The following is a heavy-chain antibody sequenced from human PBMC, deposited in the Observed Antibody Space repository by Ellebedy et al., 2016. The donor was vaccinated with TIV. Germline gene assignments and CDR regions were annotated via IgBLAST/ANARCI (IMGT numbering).Heavy chain of an antibody. CDR3: ATTQMGNGYNEVYFGH. D-gene: IGHD5-24*01. CDR1: GFTFSNYA. J-gene: IGHJ4*02. V-gene: IGHV3-23*01. CDR2: ITGGGST. Sequence: GGSLRLSCAASGFTFSNYAMSWVRQAPGKGLEWVSGITGGGSTSYADSVKGRFTVSRDNSKNTLYLQVDSLRAEDTAMYYCATTQMGNGYNEVYFGHWGQGTLVTVSS.